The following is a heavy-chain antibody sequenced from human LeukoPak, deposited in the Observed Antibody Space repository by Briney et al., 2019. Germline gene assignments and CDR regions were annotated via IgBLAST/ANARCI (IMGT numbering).Heavy chain of an antibody. CDR3: ARDVLRFGEGPDYYYYIDV. D-gene: IGHD3-10*01. Sequence: SQTLSLTCAISGDSVSRNSAAWNWIRQSPSRGLEWLGRTYYRSTWYNDYAVSVKSRITINPDTSKNQFSLQLNSVTPEDTAVYYCARDVLRFGEGPDYYYYIDVWGKGTTVTVSS. V-gene: IGHV6-1*01. CDR1: GDSVSRNSAA. J-gene: IGHJ6*03. CDR2: TYYRSTWYN.